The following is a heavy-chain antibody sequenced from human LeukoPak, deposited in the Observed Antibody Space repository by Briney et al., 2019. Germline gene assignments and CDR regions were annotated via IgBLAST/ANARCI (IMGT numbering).Heavy chain of an antibody. CDR3: ARGAPVLRFLEWATSDYYYYGMDV. Sequence: SETLSLTCAVYGGSFSGYYWSWIRQPPGKGLEWIGEINHSGSTNYNPSLKSRVTIPVDTSKNQFSLKLSSVTAADTAVYYCARGAPVLRFLEWATSDYYYYGMDVWGQGTTVTVSS. J-gene: IGHJ6*02. D-gene: IGHD3-3*01. CDR1: GGSFSGYY. V-gene: IGHV4-34*01. CDR2: INHSGST.